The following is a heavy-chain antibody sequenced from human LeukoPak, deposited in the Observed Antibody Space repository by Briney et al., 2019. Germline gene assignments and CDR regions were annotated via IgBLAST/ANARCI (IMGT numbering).Heavy chain of an antibody. CDR2: INHSEST. D-gene: IGHD5-24*01. V-gene: IGHV4-34*01. CDR1: GGSFSGYY. Sequence: KASETLSLTCAVCGGSFSGYYWSWIRQPPGKGLEWIGEINHSESTNYNPSLKSRVTISVDTSKNQFSLKLSSVTAADTAVYYCARGLRDGYNVDYWGQGTLVTVSS. CDR3: ARGLRDGYNVDY. J-gene: IGHJ4*02.